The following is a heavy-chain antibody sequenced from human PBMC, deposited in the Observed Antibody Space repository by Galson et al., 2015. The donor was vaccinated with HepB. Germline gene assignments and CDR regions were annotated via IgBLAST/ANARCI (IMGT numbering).Heavy chain of an antibody. V-gene: IGHV3-7*03. Sequence: SLRLSCAASEFTFSSYWMNWVRQAPGKGLEWVANINPDGSEKYYVASLKGRFTISRDNAKNSLYLQMDSLRAEDTDVYYCARRISLVRGIITKPDYSYGIDVWGQGTTVTVAS. CDR2: INPDGSEK. CDR1: EFTFSSYW. CDR3: ARRISLVRGIITKPDYSYGIDV. J-gene: IGHJ6*02. D-gene: IGHD3-10*01.